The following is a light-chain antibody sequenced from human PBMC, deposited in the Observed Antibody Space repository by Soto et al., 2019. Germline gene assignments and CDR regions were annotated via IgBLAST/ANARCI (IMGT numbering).Light chain of an antibody. CDR2: GVS. J-gene: IGKJ1*01. CDR3: GQFVSSPPRT. Sequence: EIVLTQSPGTLSLSPGEKATLSCRASQSVGDTFLSWYQQKPGLAPRLLIYGVSNRATGIPDRFSGSGSGTYFILTISRLEPEDFALYYCGQFVSSPPRTFGQGTQVELK. V-gene: IGKV3-20*01. CDR1: QSVGDTF.